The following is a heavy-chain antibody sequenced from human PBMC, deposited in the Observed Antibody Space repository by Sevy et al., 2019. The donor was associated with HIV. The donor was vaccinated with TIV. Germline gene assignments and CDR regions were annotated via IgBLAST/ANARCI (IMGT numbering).Heavy chain of an antibody. V-gene: IGHV3-53*01. J-gene: IGHJ6*02. CDR2: IYSGGST. D-gene: IGHD6-19*01. Sequence: GGSLRLSCAASGFTVSSNYMSWVRQAPGKGLEWVSVIYSGGSTYYADSVKGRFTISRDNSKNTLYLQMNSLRAEDTAVYYCARDRISGWYGGYYGMDVWGQGTTVTVSS. CDR1: GFTVSSNY. CDR3: ARDRISGWYGGYYGMDV.